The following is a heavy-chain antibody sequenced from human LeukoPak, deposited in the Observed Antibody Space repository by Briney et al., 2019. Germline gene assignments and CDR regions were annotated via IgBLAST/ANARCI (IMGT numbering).Heavy chain of an antibody. J-gene: IGHJ3*01. V-gene: IGHV3-23*01. CDR2: VSGDGGTT. D-gene: IGHD2-15*01. Sequence: PGGSLRLSCAASGFTFSSYAMTWVRQAPGKGLEWVSAVSGDGGTTYYADSVKGRFTISRDNSKNTLYLQMDSLRAEDTAVYYCVRYCNGGSCYRAAFDVWGPGTMVTVSS. CDR1: GFTFSSYA. CDR3: VRYCNGGSCYRAAFDV.